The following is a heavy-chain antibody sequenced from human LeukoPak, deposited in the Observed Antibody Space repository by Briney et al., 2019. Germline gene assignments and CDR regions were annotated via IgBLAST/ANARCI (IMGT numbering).Heavy chain of an antibody. CDR2: IKSKTNGGTT. CDR1: GFTFSSAW. CDR3: TTAGRLPAAPEYYFDY. V-gene: IGHV3-15*01. J-gene: IGHJ4*02. Sequence: PGGSLRLSCAASGFTFSSAWMSWVRQAPGKGLEWVGRIKSKTNGGTTDYAAPVKGRFTISRDDSKNTLYLQMNSLKTEDTAVYYCTTAGRLPAAPEYYFDYWGQGTLVTVSS. D-gene: IGHD2-2*01.